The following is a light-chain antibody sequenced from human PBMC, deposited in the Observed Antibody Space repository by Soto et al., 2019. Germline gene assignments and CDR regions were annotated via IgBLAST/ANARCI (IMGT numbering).Light chain of an antibody. Sequence: QSVLTQPASVSGSPGQSITISCAGTRDDIGAYDYVSWYQQHPGNAPKLLVYEVTNRPSGVSDRFSGPKSGNTASLTISGLQAEDEADYYCNSYTSISTLYVFGTGTKVTVL. J-gene: IGLJ1*01. V-gene: IGLV2-14*01. CDR3: NSYTSISTLYV. CDR1: RDDIGAYDY. CDR2: EVT.